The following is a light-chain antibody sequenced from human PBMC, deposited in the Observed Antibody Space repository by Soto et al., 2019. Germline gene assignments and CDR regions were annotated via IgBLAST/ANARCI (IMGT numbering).Light chain of an antibody. CDR3: QQYGSSSYT. CDR1: QSVSSSY. V-gene: IGKV3-20*01. Sequence: EIVLTQSPGTLSLSPGERATLSCRASQSVSSSYLAWYQQKPGQAPRLLIYGASSRATGIPDRFSGSGSGTDFTFTISRLESEDFAVYYCQQYGSSSYTFGQGTKLEIK. J-gene: IGKJ2*01. CDR2: GAS.